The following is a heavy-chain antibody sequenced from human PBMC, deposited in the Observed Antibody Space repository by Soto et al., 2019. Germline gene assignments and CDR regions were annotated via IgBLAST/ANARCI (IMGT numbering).Heavy chain of an antibody. D-gene: IGHD3-10*01. J-gene: IGHJ4*02. Sequence: EVQLVESGGGLVQPGGSLRLSCAASGFSIRNYWMNWVRQSPGKGPEWVANIKEDGSEKYYADSVKGRFTISSDNAKNSLYLQMNSLRAEDTAVYYCVRWHAPVSYEVYWGQGTLVTVSS. CDR1: GFSIRNYW. CDR2: IKEDGSEK. CDR3: VRWHAPVSYEVY. V-gene: IGHV3-7*01.